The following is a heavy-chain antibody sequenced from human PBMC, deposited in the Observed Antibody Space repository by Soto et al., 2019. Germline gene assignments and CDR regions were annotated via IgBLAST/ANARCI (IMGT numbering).Heavy chain of an antibody. CDR3: ARDAPLSPGTWLNLDY. CDR2: INSRSDSI. J-gene: IGHJ4*02. Sequence: GSLRLSCAASGFSFSTYDMNWVRQAPGKGLEWISYINSRSDSIDYADSVKGRFTITRDNAKNSVYLQMNGLRVEDTGVYYCARDAPLSPGTWLNLDYWSQGTLVTVSS. D-gene: IGHD3-10*01. V-gene: IGHV3-48*01. CDR1: GFSFSTYD.